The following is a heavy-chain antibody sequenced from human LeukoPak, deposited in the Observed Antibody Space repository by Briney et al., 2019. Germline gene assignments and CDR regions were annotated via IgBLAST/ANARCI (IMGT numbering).Heavy chain of an antibody. J-gene: IGHJ4*02. CDR2: IGSTVTNI. Sequence: GGSLRLSCAASGFTFNRFEMSWVRQAPGKGLEWVSYIGSTVTNIYYADSVKGRFTISRDNAKNSLYLQMNSLRAEDTAVYYCARDMYSDYDEVVGSFDYWGQGTLVTVSS. CDR1: GFTFNRFE. V-gene: IGHV3-48*03. CDR3: ARDMYSDYDEVVGSFDY. D-gene: IGHD5-12*01.